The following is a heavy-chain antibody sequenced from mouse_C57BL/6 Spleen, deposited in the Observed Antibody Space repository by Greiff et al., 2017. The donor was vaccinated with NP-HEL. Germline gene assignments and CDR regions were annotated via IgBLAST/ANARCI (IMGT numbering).Heavy chain of an antibody. J-gene: IGHJ1*03. CDR1: GYTFTDYY. CDR2: IYPGSGNT. CDR3: ARNSNYVWYFDV. Sequence: QVQLQQSGAELVRPGASVKLSCKASGYTFTDYYINWVKQRPGQGLEWIARIYPGSGNTYYNEKFKGKATLTAEKSSSTAYMQLSSLTSEDSAVYFCARNSNYVWYFDVWGTGTTVTVSS. V-gene: IGHV1-76*01. D-gene: IGHD2-5*01.